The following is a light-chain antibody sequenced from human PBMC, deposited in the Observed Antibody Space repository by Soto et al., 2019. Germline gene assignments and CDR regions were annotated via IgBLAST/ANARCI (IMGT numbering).Light chain of an antibody. CDR2: DVS. V-gene: IGLV2-14*01. J-gene: IGLJ1*01. Sequence: QPVLTQPASVSGSPGQSITISCTGTSSDVGGYNYVSWYQQHPGKAPKLMIYDVSNRPSGVSYRFSGSKSGNTASLTISGLQAEDEADYYCSSYTTSSTYVFGTGTKVTVL. CDR3: SSYTTSSTYV. CDR1: SSDVGGYNY.